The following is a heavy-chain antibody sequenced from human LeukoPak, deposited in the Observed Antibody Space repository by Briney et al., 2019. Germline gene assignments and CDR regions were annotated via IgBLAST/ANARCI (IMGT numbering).Heavy chain of an antibody. CDR2: INHRGST. CDR1: GGSFSGYH. D-gene: IGHD6-6*01. Sequence: SETLSLTCAVYGGSFSGYHWSWIRQPPGKGLEWIGEINHRGSTNYNPSLKSRVTMSVDTSKKQFSLKLSSVTAADTAVYYCARGRGAARFVTIEFDYWGQGALVTVSS. CDR3: ARGRGAARFVTIEFDY. J-gene: IGHJ4*02. V-gene: IGHV4-34*01.